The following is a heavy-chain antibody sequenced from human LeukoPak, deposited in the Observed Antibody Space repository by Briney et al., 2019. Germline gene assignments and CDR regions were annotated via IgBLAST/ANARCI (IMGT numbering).Heavy chain of an antibody. Sequence: SETLSLTCTVSGGSISSSSYYWGWIRQPPGKGLEWIGSSYYSGSTYYNPSLKSRVTISVDTSKNQFSLKLSSVTAADTAVYYCARLRIAAAGTGRFDPWGQGTLVTVSS. CDR1: GGSISSSSYY. CDR3: ARLRIAAAGTGRFDP. CDR2: SYYSGST. V-gene: IGHV4-39*01. J-gene: IGHJ5*02. D-gene: IGHD6-13*01.